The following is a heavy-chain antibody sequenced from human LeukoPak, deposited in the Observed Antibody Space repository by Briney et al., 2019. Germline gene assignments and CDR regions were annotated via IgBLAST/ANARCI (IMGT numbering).Heavy chain of an antibody. CDR3: ARDGYYYGSRSYPFDP. CDR2: VYTSGST. Sequence: SETLSLTCTVSGGSISSYYWSWIRQPAGKGLEWIGRVYTSGSTNYNPSLKSRVTMSVDMSKNQFSLKLSSVTAADTAVYYCARDGYYYGSRSYPFDPWGQGTLVTVSS. D-gene: IGHD3-10*01. J-gene: IGHJ5*02. CDR1: GGSISSYY. V-gene: IGHV4-4*07.